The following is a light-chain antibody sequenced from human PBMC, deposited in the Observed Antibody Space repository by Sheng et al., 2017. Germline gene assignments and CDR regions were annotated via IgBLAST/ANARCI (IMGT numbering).Light chain of an antibody. V-gene: IGLV4-69*01. J-gene: IGLJ2*01. Sequence: QLVLTQSPSASASLGASVKLTCTLSSGHISYAIAWHQQQPEKGPRYLMKLNSDGSHNKGDGIPXRFSGSSSGAERYLTISSLQSEDEADYYCQTWGTGIVVFGGGTKLTVL. CDR3: QTWGTGIVV. CDR1: SGHISYA. CDR2: LNSDGSH.